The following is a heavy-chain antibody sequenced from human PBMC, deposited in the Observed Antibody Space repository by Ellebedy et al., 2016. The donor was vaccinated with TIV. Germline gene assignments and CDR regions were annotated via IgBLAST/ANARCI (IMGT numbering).Heavy chain of an antibody. J-gene: IGHJ3*02. Sequence: GESLKISCAASGCTFSSYGMHWVRQAPGKGLEWVAVIWYDGSNKYYADSVKGRFTISRDNSKNTLYLQMNSLRAEDTDVYYCSRGSRAVASPNDVFDMWGQGTMVTVSS. CDR3: SRGSRAVASPNDVFDM. CDR1: GCTFSSYG. CDR2: IWYDGSNK. D-gene: IGHD6-19*01. V-gene: IGHV3-33*01.